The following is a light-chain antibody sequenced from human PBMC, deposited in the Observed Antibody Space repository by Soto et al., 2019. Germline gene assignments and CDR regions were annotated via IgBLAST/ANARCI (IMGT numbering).Light chain of an antibody. CDR3: QHADSFPLIT. CDR2: AAS. V-gene: IGKV1-12*01. Sequence: DIQMTQSPSSVSASVGDRVTITCRSSEDISTWLAWYQQKPGKAPKLLIYAASSLQSGVPSRFSGSGSGTDFTLTISSLQPEDFATYYCQHADSFPLITFGQGTRLEN. J-gene: IGKJ5*01. CDR1: EDISTW.